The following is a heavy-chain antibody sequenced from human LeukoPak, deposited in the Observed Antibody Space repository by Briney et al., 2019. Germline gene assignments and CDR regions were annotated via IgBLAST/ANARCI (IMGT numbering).Heavy chain of an antibody. D-gene: IGHD5-24*01. CDR2: IDARSGIV. V-gene: IGHV3-48*01. CDR1: EFTFTMFG. J-gene: IGHJ4*02. Sequence: PGGSLRLSCAASEFTFTMFGMNWVRQAPGKGLEWVSYIDARSGIVYYADSVQGRFTISRDDAKDSVFLQMNSLRVDDTAVYYCASGGAKDGYNWSNFDYWGQGTLVTVSS. CDR3: ASGGAKDGYNWSNFDY.